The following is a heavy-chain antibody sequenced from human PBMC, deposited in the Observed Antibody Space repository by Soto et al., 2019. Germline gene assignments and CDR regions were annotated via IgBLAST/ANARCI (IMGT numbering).Heavy chain of an antibody. Sequence: QVQLVQSGAEVKKPGSSVKVSCKASGGTFSSYGISWVRQAPGQGLEWMGGIIPIFGTANYAQKFQGRVTITSDESTSTAYMELSSLITEDTAVYYCARETDDSGDSGLWAFDIWGQGTMVTVSS. D-gene: IGHD1-26*01. V-gene: IGHV1-69*01. CDR3: ARETDDSGDSGLWAFDI. J-gene: IGHJ3*02. CDR1: GGTFSSYG. CDR2: IIPIFGTA.